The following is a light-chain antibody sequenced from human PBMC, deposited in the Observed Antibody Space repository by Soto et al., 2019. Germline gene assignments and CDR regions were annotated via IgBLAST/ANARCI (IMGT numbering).Light chain of an antibody. CDR1: QSINSW. J-gene: IGKJ1*01. CDR3: QQYHTYSRT. CDR2: DAS. Sequence: ITMNQFPSTLSASVGGRVTIPCRASQSINSWLAWYQQKPGTAPKLLIYDASRLQSGVPSRFSGSGSGTEFTLTITSLQPGDFATYYCQQYHTYSRTFGQGSKVDIK. V-gene: IGKV1-5*01.